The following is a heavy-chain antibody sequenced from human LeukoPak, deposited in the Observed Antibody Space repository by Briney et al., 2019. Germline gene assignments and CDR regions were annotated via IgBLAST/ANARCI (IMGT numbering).Heavy chain of an antibody. CDR1: GYSISSGYY. V-gene: IGHV4-38-2*01. D-gene: IGHD3-3*01. J-gene: IGHJ4*02. CDR3: ARAGYDFWSGYEFDY. Sequence: SETLPLTCAVSGYSISSGYYWGWIRQPPGKGLEWIGSIYHSGSTYYNPSLKSRVTISVDTSKNQFSLKLSSVTAADTAVYYCARAGYDFWSGYEFDYWGQGTLVTVSS. CDR2: IYHSGST.